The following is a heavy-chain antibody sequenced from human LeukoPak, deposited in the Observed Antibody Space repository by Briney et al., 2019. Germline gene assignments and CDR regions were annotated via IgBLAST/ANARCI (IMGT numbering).Heavy chain of an antibody. CDR2: ISYDGKKK. Sequence: QPGGSLRLSCLASGFTFSDYGIHWIRQAPGKGLEWVAFISYDGKKKFYADSVKGRFTISRANSKNTLYLQMNSLRAEDTAVYYCAKAGAVVVVAAKYFDYWGQGTLVTVSS. CDR1: GFTFSDYG. CDR3: AKAGAVVVVAAKYFDY. V-gene: IGHV3-30*18. D-gene: IGHD2-15*01. J-gene: IGHJ4*02.